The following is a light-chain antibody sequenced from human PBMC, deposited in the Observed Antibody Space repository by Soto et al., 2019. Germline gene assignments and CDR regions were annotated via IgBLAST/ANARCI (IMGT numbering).Light chain of an antibody. Sequence: QSALTQPPSVSGAPGQRVTISCTGSSSNIGATYDVQWYQQLPGTAPKLPIYGNSNRPSGVPDRFSGSKSGTSASLAITGLQADDEADYYCQSYDSSLSAHYVFGTGTKLTVL. J-gene: IGLJ1*01. V-gene: IGLV1-40*01. CDR2: GNS. CDR1: SSNIGATYD. CDR3: QSYDSSLSAHYV.